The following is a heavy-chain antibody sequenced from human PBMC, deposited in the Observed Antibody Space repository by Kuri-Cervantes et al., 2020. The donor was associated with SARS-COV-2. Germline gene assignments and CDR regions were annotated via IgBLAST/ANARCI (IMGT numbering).Heavy chain of an antibody. Sequence: GGSLRLSCATSGFTFTFYAMAWVRQAPGKGLEWVSAITGSGGSTYYADSVKGRFTISRDNSKNTLYLQMNSLRAEDTAVYYCAKKYGDLVPSHTDYFDYWGQGTLVTVSS. D-gene: IGHD4-17*01. CDR2: ITGSGGST. J-gene: IGHJ4*02. CDR1: GFTFTFYA. CDR3: AKKYGDLVPSHTDYFDY. V-gene: IGHV3-23*01.